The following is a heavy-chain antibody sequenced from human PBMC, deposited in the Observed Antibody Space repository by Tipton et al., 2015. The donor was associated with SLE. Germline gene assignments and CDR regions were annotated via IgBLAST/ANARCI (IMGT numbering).Heavy chain of an antibody. J-gene: IGHJ6*02. CDR1: GYTFTSYG. Sequence: QSGPEVKKPGASVKVSCKASGYTFTSYGISWVRQAPGQGLEWMGWISAYNGNTNYAQKLQGRVTMTTDTSTSTAYMELRSLRSDDTAVYYCARWGIFGVVDARTYYYYYGMDVWGQGTTVTVSS. V-gene: IGHV1-18*01. CDR2: ISAYNGNT. D-gene: IGHD3-3*01. CDR3: ARWGIFGVVDARTYYYYYGMDV.